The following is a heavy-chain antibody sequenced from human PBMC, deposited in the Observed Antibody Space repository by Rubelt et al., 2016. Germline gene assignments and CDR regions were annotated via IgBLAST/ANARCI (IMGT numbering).Heavy chain of an antibody. CDR2: INHDGNHK. V-gene: IGHV3-7*03. Sequence: VQLQQWGAGLLKPSETLSLTCAVYGGSFSGYYWSWIRQPPGKGLEWVANINHDGNHKQYADSVRGRSTLSRDNAKKSLYLQIDSLRAEDTAVYYCVRPPDRAFDYWGQGILVTVSS. CDR3: VRPPDRAFDY. CDR1: GGSFSGYY. J-gene: IGHJ4*02.